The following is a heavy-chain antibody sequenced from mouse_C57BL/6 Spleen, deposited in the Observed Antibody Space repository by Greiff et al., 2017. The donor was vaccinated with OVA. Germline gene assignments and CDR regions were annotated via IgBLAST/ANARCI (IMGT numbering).Heavy chain of an antibody. CDR3: ARGGGYDGFAY. Sequence: DVMLVESGGGLVKPGGSLKLSCAASGFTFSSYAMSWVRQTPEKRLEWVATISDGGSYTYYPDNVKGRFTISRDNAKNNLYLQMSHLKSEDTAMYYCARGGGYDGFAYWGQGTLVTVSA. D-gene: IGHD2-2*01. J-gene: IGHJ3*01. V-gene: IGHV5-4*03. CDR1: GFTFSSYA. CDR2: ISDGGSYT.